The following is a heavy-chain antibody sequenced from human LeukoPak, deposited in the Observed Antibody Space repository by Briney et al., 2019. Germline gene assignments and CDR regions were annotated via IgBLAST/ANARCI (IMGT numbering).Heavy chain of an antibody. CDR2: IYDSGGT. J-gene: IGHJ5*01. CDR3: VRHDGRGGATMGAFDS. CDR1: GGSIRSSYYY. D-gene: IGHD5-12*01. Sequence: SETLSLTCTVSGGSIRSSYYYWGWIRQPPGKGLEWIGSIYDSGGTYYNPSLKSRVTISVDTSKNQFSLQLNSVTAADTAVYYCVRHDGRGGATMGAFDSWGQGSLVTVSS. V-gene: IGHV4-39*01.